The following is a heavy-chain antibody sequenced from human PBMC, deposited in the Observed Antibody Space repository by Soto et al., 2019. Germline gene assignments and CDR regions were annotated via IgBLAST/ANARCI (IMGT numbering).Heavy chain of an antibody. CDR2: IYYSGST. CDR3: ARHDLVVPAALAPFDY. Sequence: PSETLSLTCTVSGGSISSYYWGWIRQPPGKGLEWIGYIYYSGSTNYNPSLKSRVTISVDTSKNQFSLKLSSVTAADTAVYYCARHDLVVPAALAPFDYWGQGTLVTVSS. J-gene: IGHJ4*02. D-gene: IGHD2-2*01. V-gene: IGHV4-59*08. CDR1: GGSISSYY.